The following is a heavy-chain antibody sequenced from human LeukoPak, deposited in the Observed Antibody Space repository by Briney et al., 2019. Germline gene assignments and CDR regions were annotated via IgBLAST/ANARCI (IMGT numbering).Heavy chain of an antibody. CDR3: AKDHYYDSSGYYY. J-gene: IGHJ4*02. CDR2: ISGSGGST. V-gene: IGHV3-23*01. Sequence: GGSLRLSCAASGFTFGSYAMSWVRQAPGKGLEWVSAISGSGGSTYYADSVKGRFTISRDNSKNTLYLQMNSLRAEDTAVYYCAKDHYYDSSGYYYWGQGTLVTVSS. CDR1: GFTFGSYA. D-gene: IGHD3-22*01.